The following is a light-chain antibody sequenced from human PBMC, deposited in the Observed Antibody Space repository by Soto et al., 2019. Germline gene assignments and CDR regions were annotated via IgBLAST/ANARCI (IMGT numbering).Light chain of an antibody. J-gene: IGLJ2*01. CDR3: SSYGGNNNVL. Sequence: QSVLTQPASVSGSPGQSITISCTGTSSDVGTYNYVSWYQQHSGKAPKLMIYEVSNRPSGVSNRFSGSKSGNTASLTISGLQAEDEADYYCSSYGGNNNVLFGGGTKLTVL. V-gene: IGLV2-14*01. CDR2: EVS. CDR1: SSDVGTYNY.